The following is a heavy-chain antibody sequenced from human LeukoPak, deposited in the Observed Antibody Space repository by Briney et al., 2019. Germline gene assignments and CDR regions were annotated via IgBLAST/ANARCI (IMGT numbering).Heavy chain of an antibody. CDR3: ASHSGGYVY. V-gene: IGHV4-30-4*07. CDR2: IYYSGST. Sequence: PSETLSLTCAVSGGSISSGSYSWSWIRQPPGEGLEWIGYIYYSGSTYYNPSLESRLTISVDTSKNQFSLKLTSVTAADTAVYYCASHSGGYVYWGQGTLVTVSS. CDR1: GGSISSGSYS. D-gene: IGHD5-12*01. J-gene: IGHJ4*02.